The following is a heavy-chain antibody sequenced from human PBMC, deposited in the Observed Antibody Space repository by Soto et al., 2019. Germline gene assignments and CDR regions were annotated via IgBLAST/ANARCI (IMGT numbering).Heavy chain of an antibody. CDR1: GGSISSSSYY. CDR3: VRETVVHSFDY. CDR2: IYYSGST. D-gene: IGHD1-1*01. Sequence: SETLSLTCTVSGGSISSSSYYWGWIRQPPGKGLEWIGYIYYSGSTNYNPSLKSRVTISVDTSKNQFSLKLSSVTAADTAVYYCVRETVVHSFDYWGQGTLVTVSS. J-gene: IGHJ4*02. V-gene: IGHV4-39*07.